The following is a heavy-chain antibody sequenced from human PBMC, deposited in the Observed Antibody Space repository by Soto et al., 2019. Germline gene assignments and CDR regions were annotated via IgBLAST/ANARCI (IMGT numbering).Heavy chain of an antibody. D-gene: IGHD3-22*01. CDR3: ARTYDGSGPNSGGYGFDI. V-gene: IGHV4-59*01. J-gene: IGHJ3*02. CDR1: GGSITSYY. CDR2: IYYSGST. Sequence: PSVTLSLTCSVSGGSITSYYWSWIRQPPGKGLEWIAYIYYSGSTSYNPSLKSRVSISLDTSKNQFSLKLSSVTAADTAVYYCARTYDGSGPNSGGYGFDIWGQGTMVTVSS.